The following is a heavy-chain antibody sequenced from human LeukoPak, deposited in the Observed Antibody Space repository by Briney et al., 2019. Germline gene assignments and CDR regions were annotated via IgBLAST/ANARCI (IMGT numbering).Heavy chain of an antibody. CDR1: GGSISNYY. CDR2: IYYSGST. CDR3: ATSRGYFVL. J-gene: IGHJ2*01. V-gene: IGHV4-59*01. Sequence: PSETLSLTCTVSGGSISNYYWSWIRQPPGKGLEWIGYIYYSGSTNYNPSLKSRVTISVDTSKNQFSLKLSSVTAADTAVYYCATSRGYFVLWGRGTLVTVSS.